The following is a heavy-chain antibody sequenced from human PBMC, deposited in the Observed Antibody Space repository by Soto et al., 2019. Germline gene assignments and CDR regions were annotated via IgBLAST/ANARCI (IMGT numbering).Heavy chain of an antibody. CDR3: ARHQPIAAAALLYFDY. J-gene: IGHJ4*02. V-gene: IGHV4-31*03. CDR1: GGSISSGGYY. CDR2: IYYSGIT. Sequence: SETLSLTCTVSGGSISSGGYYWSWIRQHPGKGLEWIGYIYYSGITHYNPSLKSRVTISVDTSKNQFSLRLSSVTAADTAVYYCARHQPIAAAALLYFDYWGQGTLVTVSS. D-gene: IGHD6-13*01.